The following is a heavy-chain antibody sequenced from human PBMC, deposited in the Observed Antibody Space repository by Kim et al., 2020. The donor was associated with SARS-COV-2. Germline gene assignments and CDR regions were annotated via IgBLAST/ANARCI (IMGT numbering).Heavy chain of an antibody. CDR1: GGSISSSSYY. CDR3: ARPLTWFGEPAAFDI. D-gene: IGHD3-10*01. J-gene: IGHJ3*02. CDR2: IYYSGST. Sequence: SETLSLTCTVSGGSISSSSYYWGWIRQPPGKGLEWIGSIYYSGSTYYNPSLKSRVTISVDTSKNQFSLKLSSVTAADTAVYYCARPLTWFGEPAAFDIWGQGTMVTVSS. V-gene: IGHV4-39*01.